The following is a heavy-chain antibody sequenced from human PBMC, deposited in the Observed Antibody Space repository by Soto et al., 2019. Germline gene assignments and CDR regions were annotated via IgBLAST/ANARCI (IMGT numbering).Heavy chain of an antibody. Sequence: SETLSLTCTVSGGSISSSSYYWGWIRQPPGKGLEWIGCIYYSGSTYYNPSLKSRVTISVDTSKNQFSLKLRSVTATDTAIFFCAKHSNDGRYPKEASWGKGTLVPVSS. CDR3: AKHSNDGRYPKEAS. CDR2: IYYSGST. D-gene: IGHD1-1*01. V-gene: IGHV4-39*01. J-gene: IGHJ5*02. CDR1: GGSISSSSYY.